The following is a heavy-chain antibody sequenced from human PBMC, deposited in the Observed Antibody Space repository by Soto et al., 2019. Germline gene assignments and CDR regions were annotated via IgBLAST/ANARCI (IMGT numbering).Heavy chain of an antibody. Sequence: QVQLVQSGAEVKKPGSSVKVSCKASGGTFSSYAISWVRQAPGQGLEWMGGIIPIFGTANYAQKFQGRVTITADESTSTAYMELSSLRSENTAVYYWARDNEDTIFGVVIPKVSTYYYYGMDVWGQGTTVTVSS. V-gene: IGHV1-69*01. D-gene: IGHD3-3*01. CDR1: GGTFSSYA. CDR3: ARDNEDTIFGVVIPKVSTYYYYGMDV. CDR2: IIPIFGTA. J-gene: IGHJ6*02.